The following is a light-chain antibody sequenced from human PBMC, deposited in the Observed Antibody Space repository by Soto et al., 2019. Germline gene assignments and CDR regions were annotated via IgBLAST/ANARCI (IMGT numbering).Light chain of an antibody. J-gene: IGKJ1*01. V-gene: IGKV3-20*01. CDR3: QQCGSSPRT. Sequence: EILLTQSPGALPLSAGERATLSCGASQSLSGAYLAWYQQKPGQAPRLLISGASSRATGIPDRYSGSGSGTHFILTISRLAPEDFAVYYCQQCGSSPRTFGQGTKVDIK. CDR1: QSLSGAY. CDR2: GAS.